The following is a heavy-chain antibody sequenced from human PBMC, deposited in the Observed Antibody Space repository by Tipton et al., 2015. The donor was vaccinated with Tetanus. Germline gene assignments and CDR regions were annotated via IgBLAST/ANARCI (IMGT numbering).Heavy chain of an antibody. V-gene: IGHV3-21*04. CDR1: GFTLSRYT. Sequence: GSLRLSCAASGFTLSRYTLNWVRQAPGKGLEWVSSISSSSRYIYYADSVKGRFTISRDSSKNSFHLQLNNLRDEDTAIYFCARAPFDFSDYFDLWGQGTPVTVSS. J-gene: IGHJ4*02. D-gene: IGHD6-19*01. CDR2: ISSSSRYI. CDR3: ARAPFDFSDYFDL.